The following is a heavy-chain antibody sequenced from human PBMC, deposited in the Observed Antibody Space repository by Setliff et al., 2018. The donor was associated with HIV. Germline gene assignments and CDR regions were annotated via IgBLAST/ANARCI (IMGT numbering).Heavy chain of an antibody. V-gene: IGHV4-59*01. CDR2: IYSGGSA. Sequence: ASETLSLTCNVSGGAITGYYWSWVRQAPGKALESIASIYSGGSAIYHPSLKSRVTISLDTSKNQFSLKLNSVTAADTAVYYCARADCSGGSCYSPGYWGQGTLVTVSS. CDR1: GGAITGYY. D-gene: IGHD2-15*01. CDR3: ARADCSGGSCYSPGY. J-gene: IGHJ4*02.